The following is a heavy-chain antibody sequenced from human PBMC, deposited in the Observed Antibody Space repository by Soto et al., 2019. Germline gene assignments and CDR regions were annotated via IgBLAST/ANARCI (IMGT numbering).Heavy chain of an antibody. CDR3: ARDPHYYDSSGNTHAFDI. V-gene: IGHV3-11*01. Sequence: QVPLVESGGGLVKPGGSLRLSCAASGFTFSDYYMSWIRQAPGKGLEWVSYISSSGSTIYYADSVKGRFTISRDNAKNSLYLQMNSLRAEDTAVYYCARDPHYYDSSGNTHAFDIWGQGTMVTVSS. CDR2: ISSSGSTI. CDR1: GFTFSDYY. D-gene: IGHD3-22*01. J-gene: IGHJ3*02.